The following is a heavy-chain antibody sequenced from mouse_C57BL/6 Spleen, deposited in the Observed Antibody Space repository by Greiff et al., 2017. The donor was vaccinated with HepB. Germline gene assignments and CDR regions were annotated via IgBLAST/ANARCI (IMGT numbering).Heavy chain of an antibody. V-gene: IGHV5-16*01. CDR2: INYDGSST. Sequence: EVHLVESEGGLVQPGSSMKLSCTASGFTFSDYYMAWVRQVPEKGLEWVANINYDGSSTYYLDSLKSRFTISRDNAKNILYLQMSSLKSKDTATYYCAREGDGGFDDWGQGTTLTVSS. D-gene: IGHD3-3*01. CDR1: GFTFSDYY. J-gene: IGHJ2*01. CDR3: AREGDGGFDD.